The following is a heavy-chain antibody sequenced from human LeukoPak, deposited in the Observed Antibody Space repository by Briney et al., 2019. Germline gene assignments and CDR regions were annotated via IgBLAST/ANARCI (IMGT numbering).Heavy chain of an antibody. CDR1: GFTFSSYS. J-gene: IGHJ4*02. D-gene: IGHD1-26*01. V-gene: IGHV3-21*01. Sequence: GSLRLSCAASGFTFSSYSMNWVRQAAGKGLEWVSSISSSSSYIYYADSVKGRFTISRDNAKNSLYLQMNSLRAEDTAVYYCARVRDSGYFDYWGQGTLVTVSS. CDR2: ISSSSSYI. CDR3: ARVRDSGYFDY.